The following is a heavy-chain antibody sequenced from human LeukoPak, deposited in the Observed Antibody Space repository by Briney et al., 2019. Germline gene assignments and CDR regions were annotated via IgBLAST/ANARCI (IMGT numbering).Heavy chain of an antibody. J-gene: IGHJ4*02. Sequence: GGSLRLSCAASGFTFSSCGMYWVRQAPGKGLEWVAFILYDGSHKYYADSVKGRFTISRDNSKNTLYLQMNSLRAEDTAVYYCAKKPPGDFWSGYFDYWGQGTLVTVSS. CDR1: GFTFSSCG. V-gene: IGHV3-30*02. D-gene: IGHD3-3*01. CDR2: ILYDGSHK. CDR3: AKKPPGDFWSGYFDY.